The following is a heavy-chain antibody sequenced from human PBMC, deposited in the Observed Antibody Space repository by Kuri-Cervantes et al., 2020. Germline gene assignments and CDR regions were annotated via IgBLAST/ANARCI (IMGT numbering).Heavy chain of an antibody. Sequence: GGSLRLSCAASGFTFSSYWMSWVRQAPGKGLEWVANIKQDGSEKYYADSVKGRFTISRDNAKNSLYLQMNSLRAEDTALYYCAKGSAVGATVRPYYFDYWGQGTLVTVSS. J-gene: IGHJ4*02. CDR2: IKQDGSEK. CDR3: AKGSAVGATVRPYYFDY. CDR1: GFTFSSYW. V-gene: IGHV3-7*03. D-gene: IGHD1-26*01.